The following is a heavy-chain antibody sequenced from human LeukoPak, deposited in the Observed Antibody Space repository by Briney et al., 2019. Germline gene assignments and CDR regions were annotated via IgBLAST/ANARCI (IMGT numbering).Heavy chain of an antibody. V-gene: IGHV1-2*02. J-gene: IGHJ4*02. CDR3: ARNSVATAY. Sequence: ASVKVSCKVSGYTLTELSMHWVRQAPGQGLEWMGWINPNSGGTNYAQKFQGRVTMTRDTSISTAYMELSRLRSDDTAAYYCARNSVATAYWGQGTLVTVSS. D-gene: IGHD5-12*01. CDR1: GYTLTELS. CDR2: INPNSGGT.